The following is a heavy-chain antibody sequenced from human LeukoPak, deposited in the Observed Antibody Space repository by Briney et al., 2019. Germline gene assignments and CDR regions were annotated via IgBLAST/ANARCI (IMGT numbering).Heavy chain of an antibody. CDR3: ANRIECTSCTGGGY. V-gene: IGHV3-23*01. Sequence: GGSLRLSCVASGFTFSNYAMNWVRQAPEKGLEWVSTIGGSGDDTYYADSVKGRFTISWDNSKNTLYLQMNSLRAEDTAVYYCANRIECTSCTGGGYWGRGTLVTVSS. CDR1: GFTFSNYA. J-gene: IGHJ4*02. CDR2: IGGSGDDT. D-gene: IGHD2-2*01.